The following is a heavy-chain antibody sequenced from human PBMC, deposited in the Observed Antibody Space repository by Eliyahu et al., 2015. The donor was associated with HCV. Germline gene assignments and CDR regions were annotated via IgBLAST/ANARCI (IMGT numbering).Heavy chain of an antibody. CDR3: AKGLGSGITGDY. Sequence: QVQLVESGGGVVQPGRSLRLSCAASGFSFSXYGMHWVRQAPGKGLGWVAVISYDGSNKYYADSVKGRFTISRDNSKNTLYLQMNSLRAEDTAVYYCAKGLGSGITGDYWGQGTLVTVSS. J-gene: IGHJ4*02. CDR2: ISYDGSNK. D-gene: IGHD3-16*01. V-gene: IGHV3-30*18. CDR1: GFSFSXYG.